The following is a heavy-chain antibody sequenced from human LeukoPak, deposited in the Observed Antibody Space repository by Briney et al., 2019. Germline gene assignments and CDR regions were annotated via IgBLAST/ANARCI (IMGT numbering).Heavy chain of an antibody. V-gene: IGHV1-46*01. CDR2: INPSGGST. CDR1: GYTFTSYY. J-gene: IGHJ4*02. Sequence: GASVKVSFKASGYTFTSYYMHWVRQAPGQGLEWMGIINPSGGSTSYAQKFQGRVTMTRDTSTSTVYMELSSLRSEDTAVYYCARDHSRDGYNSYYFDYWGQGTLVTVSS. CDR3: ARDHSRDGYNSYYFDY. D-gene: IGHD5-24*01.